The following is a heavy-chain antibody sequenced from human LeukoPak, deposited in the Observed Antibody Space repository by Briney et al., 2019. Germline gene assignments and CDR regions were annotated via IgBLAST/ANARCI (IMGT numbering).Heavy chain of an antibody. CDR1: GFTFSSYA. Sequence: PGGSLRLSCSASGFTFSSYAMHWVRQAPGKGLEYVSAISSNGGSTYYADSVKGRFTISRDNSKNTLYLQMSSLRAEDTAVYYCVKGLSYDFGSGYYFDYYYYGMDVWGQGTTVTVSS. CDR2: ISSNGGST. V-gene: IGHV3-64D*09. J-gene: IGHJ6*02. D-gene: IGHD3-3*01. CDR3: VKGLSYDFGSGYYFDYYYYGMDV.